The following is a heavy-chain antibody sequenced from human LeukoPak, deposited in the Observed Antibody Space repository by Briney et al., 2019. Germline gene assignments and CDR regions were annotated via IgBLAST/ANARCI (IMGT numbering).Heavy chain of an antibody. CDR3: ARVDDNYYHYYMDV. CDR1: GFTFRTYW. D-gene: IGHD3-22*01. J-gene: IGHJ6*03. CDR2: IKQDGSEK. Sequence: GGSLRLSCAVSGFTFRTYWMSWVRQAPGKGLEWVANIKQDGSEKYYVDSVKGRFTISRDNAKNSLFLQMNSLRAEDTAVYYCARVDDNYYHYYMDVWGKGTTVTVSS. V-gene: IGHV3-7*01.